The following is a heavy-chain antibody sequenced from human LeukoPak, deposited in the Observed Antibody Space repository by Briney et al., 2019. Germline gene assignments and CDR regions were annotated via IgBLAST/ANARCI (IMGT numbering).Heavy chain of an antibody. CDR2: INTDGSNT. CDR1: GFTFSSYW. Sequence: GGSLRLSCAASGFTFSSYWMHWVRQAPGKGLAWVSRINTDGSNTIYADSVKGRFTFSRDNAKNTLYLQMDSLRVEDTAVYYCVRPTQGYYDYWGQGTLVTVPS. V-gene: IGHV3-74*01. CDR3: VRPTQGYYDY. J-gene: IGHJ4*02.